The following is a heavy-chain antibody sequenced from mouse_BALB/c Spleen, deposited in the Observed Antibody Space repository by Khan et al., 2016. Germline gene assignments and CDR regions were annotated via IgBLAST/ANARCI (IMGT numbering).Heavy chain of an antibody. CDR2: IYPSDIYT. CDR3: TRGSSTMIRGFAY. J-gene: IGHJ3*01. Sequence: QVRLQQSGAELVRPGASVKLSCKASGYTFTSYWINWMKQRPGQGLEWIGNIYPSDIYTNYNQKFKDKATLTVDKSSSTAYMQLSSPTSEDSAIYYCTRGSSTMIRGFAYWGQGTLVTVSA. CDR1: GYTFTSYW. D-gene: IGHD2-4*01. V-gene: IGHV1-69*02.